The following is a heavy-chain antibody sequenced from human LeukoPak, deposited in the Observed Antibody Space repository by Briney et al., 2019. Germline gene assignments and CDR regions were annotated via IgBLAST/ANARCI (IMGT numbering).Heavy chain of an antibody. D-gene: IGHD3-10*01. Sequence: ASVKVSCKASGYTFTSYGISWVRQAPGQGLEWMGWISAYNGNTNYAQKLQGRVTMTTDTSTSTAYMELRSLRSDDTAVYHCARIYYYGSGSYHAFDIWGQGTMVTVSS. CDR3: ARIYYYGSGSYHAFDI. CDR2: ISAYNGNT. J-gene: IGHJ3*02. CDR1: GYTFTSYG. V-gene: IGHV1-18*01.